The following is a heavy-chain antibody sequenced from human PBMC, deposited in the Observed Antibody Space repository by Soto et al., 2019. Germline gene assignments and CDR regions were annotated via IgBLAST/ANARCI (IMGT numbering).Heavy chain of an antibody. D-gene: IGHD2-21*02. V-gene: IGHV4-28*01. CDR2: IYYSGST. CDR3: ASVVVTAWGKWFDP. Sequence: XETLSLPCAVSGYSISGSDWWGWIRQPPGNGLEWIGYIYYSGSTYYNPSLKSRVTMSVDTSKNQFSLKLNSVTAVDTAVYYCASVVVTAWGKWFDPWGQGTLVTVSS. CDR1: GYSISGSDW. J-gene: IGHJ5*02.